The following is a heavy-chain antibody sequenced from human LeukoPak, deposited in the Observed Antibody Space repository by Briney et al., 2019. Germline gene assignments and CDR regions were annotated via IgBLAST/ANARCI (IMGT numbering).Heavy chain of an antibody. CDR2: IRSDGSST. CDR1: GFTFGSYW. Sequence: GGSLRLSCAASGFTFGSYWIHWVRQAPGKGLVWVSLIRSDGSSTTYADSVKGRFTISRDSAKNTLYLQMNSLRVEDTAVYYCAPIGAGYWGQGTLVTVSS. D-gene: IGHD4/OR15-4a*01. V-gene: IGHV3-74*03. J-gene: IGHJ4*02. CDR3: APIGAGY.